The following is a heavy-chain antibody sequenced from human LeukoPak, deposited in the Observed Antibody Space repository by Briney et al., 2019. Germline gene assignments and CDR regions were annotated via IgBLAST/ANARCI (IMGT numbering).Heavy chain of an antibody. D-gene: IGHD5-24*01. CDR2: INPNSGGT. Sequence: RASVKVSCKASGYTFTGYYMHWVRQAPGQGLEWMGWINPNSGGTNYAQKFQGRVTMTRDTSISTAYMELSRLRSDDTAVYYCARKNGVEMASGDFDYWGQGTLVTVSS. V-gene: IGHV1-2*02. CDR3: ARKNGVEMASGDFDY. CDR1: GYTFTGYY. J-gene: IGHJ4*02.